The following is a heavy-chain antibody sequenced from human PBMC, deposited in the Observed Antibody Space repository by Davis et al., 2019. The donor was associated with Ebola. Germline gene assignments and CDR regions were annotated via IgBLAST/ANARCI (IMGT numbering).Heavy chain of an antibody. J-gene: IGHJ5*02. CDR2: ISHSGSA. D-gene: IGHD1-1*01. Sequence: SETLSLTCAVSGGSFKDYFWSWIRQPPGKGLEWIGEISHSGSADYNPSVNSRVTLSVDTSKNQFSLQISSVTAADTAVYYCARTTKTQISESGLGYNYLDPWGQGTLVTVSS. CDR3: ARTTKTQISESGLGYNYLDP. CDR1: GGSFKDYF. V-gene: IGHV4-34*01.